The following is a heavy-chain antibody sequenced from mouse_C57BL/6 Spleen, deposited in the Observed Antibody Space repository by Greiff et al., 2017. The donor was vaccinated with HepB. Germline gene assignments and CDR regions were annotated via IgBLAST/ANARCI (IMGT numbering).Heavy chain of an antibody. CDR3: TRQDYYGSSYEGY. V-gene: IGHV1-15*01. D-gene: IGHD1-1*01. J-gene: IGHJ2*01. CDR2: IDPETGGT. Sequence: VQLQQSGAELVRPGASVTLSCKASGYTFTDYEMHWVKQTPVHGLEWIGAIDPETGGTAYNQKFKGKAILTADKSSSTAYMELRSLTSEDSAVYYCTRQDYYGSSYEGYWGQGTTLTVSS. CDR1: GYTFTDYE.